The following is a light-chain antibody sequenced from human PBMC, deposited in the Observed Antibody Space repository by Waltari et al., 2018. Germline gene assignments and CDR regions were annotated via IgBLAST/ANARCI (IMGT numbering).Light chain of an antibody. Sequence: DIKMTQSPSTLSASVGDRVTLTCRASQSISSWLAWYQQKPGKAPKLLIYKASSLESGVPSRFSGSGSGTEFTLTISSLQPDDFATYYCQQYNSYPWTFGQGTKVEIK. CDR2: KAS. J-gene: IGKJ1*01. V-gene: IGKV1-5*03. CDR3: QQYNSYPWT. CDR1: QSISSW.